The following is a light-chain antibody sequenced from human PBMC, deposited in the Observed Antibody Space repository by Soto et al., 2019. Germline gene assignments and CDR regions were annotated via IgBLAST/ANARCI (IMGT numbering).Light chain of an antibody. CDR3: QQYDQWPVT. V-gene: IGKV3-15*01. CDR1: QSVTRN. Sequence: EIVMTQSPATLSVSPGERVTFSCRASQSVTRNLAWYQHKPGQAPRLLISGASTGAAAIPARFSGSGSGTELTLTINSLQSEDYAIYYCQQYDQWPVTFGGGTKVDIK. J-gene: IGKJ4*01. CDR2: GAS.